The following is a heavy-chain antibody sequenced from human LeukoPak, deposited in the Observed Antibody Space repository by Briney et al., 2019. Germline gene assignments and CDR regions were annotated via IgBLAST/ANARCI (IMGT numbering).Heavy chain of an antibody. J-gene: IGHJ4*02. CDR2: ISGSGDST. CDR1: GFTFSSYA. CDR3: AKSSSSPRLFDY. V-gene: IGHV3-23*01. D-gene: IGHD6-6*01. Sequence: GGSLRLSCAACGFTFSSYAMSWVRQAPGKGLDWVSAISGSGDSTYYADSVKGRFTISRDNSKNTLYLQMNSLRAEDTAVYYCAKSSSSPRLFDYWGQGTLVTVSS.